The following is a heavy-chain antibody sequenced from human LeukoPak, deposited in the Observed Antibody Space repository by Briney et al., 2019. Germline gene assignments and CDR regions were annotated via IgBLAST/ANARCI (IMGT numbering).Heavy chain of an antibody. Sequence: GGSLRLSCAASGFTFSSYAMHWVRQAPGKGLEWVAVISYDGRNKYYADSVKGRFTISRDNSKNTLYLQMNSLRAEDTAVYYCARNSMVRGAKAYYYYMDVWGKGTTVTVYS. CDR3: ARNSMVRGAKAYYYYMDV. J-gene: IGHJ6*03. CDR1: GFTFSSYA. V-gene: IGHV3-30*04. CDR2: ISYDGRNK. D-gene: IGHD3-10*01.